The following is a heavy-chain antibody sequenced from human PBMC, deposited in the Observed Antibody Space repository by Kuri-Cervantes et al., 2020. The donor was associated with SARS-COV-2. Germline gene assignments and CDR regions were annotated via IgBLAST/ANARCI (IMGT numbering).Heavy chain of an antibody. V-gene: IGHV4-39*07. Sequence: SETLSLTCTVSGGSISSSGYYWGWIRQPPGKGLEWIGSIYYSGSTYYNPSLRSRVTISVDTPKNQFSLKLSSVTAADTAVYYCARPGGFLDVWGKGTTVTVSS. CDR2: IYYSGST. J-gene: IGHJ6*04. D-gene: IGHD4-23*01. CDR1: GGSISSSGYY. CDR3: ARPGGFLDV.